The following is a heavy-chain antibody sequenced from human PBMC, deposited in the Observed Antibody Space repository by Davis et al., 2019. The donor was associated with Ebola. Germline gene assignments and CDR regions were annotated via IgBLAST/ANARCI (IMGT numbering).Heavy chain of an antibody. D-gene: IGHD6-19*01. V-gene: IGHV2-26*01. CDR3: ARGTPEYSGWSFALDP. Sequence: SGPTLVKPTETLTLTCTVSGFSLSNARMGVSWIRQPPGKALEWLAHIFSNDEKFYSTSLKSRLTISKDTSKSQVVLTMTNMDPADTATYYCARGTPEYSGWSFALDPWGQGTLVTVSS. CDR1: GFSLSNARMG. J-gene: IGHJ5*02. CDR2: IFSNDEK.